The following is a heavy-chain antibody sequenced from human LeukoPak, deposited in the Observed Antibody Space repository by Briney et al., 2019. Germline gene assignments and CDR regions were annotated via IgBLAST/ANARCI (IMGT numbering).Heavy chain of an antibody. V-gene: IGHV3-66*02. CDR3: ARSWDARLNFDY. D-gene: IGHD1-26*01. CDR1: GFIVSRNY. Sequence: PGGSLRLSCAASGFIVSRNYMNWVRQAPGKGLEWVSVIYSGGSTYYADSVKGRFTVSRDNSKNTVDLQMNDLRAEDTAVYYCARSWDARLNFDYWGQGTLVTVSS. CDR2: IYSGGST. J-gene: IGHJ4*02.